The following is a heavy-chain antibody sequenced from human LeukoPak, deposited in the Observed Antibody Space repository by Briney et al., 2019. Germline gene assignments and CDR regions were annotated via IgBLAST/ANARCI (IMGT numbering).Heavy chain of an antibody. D-gene: IGHD2-15*01. Sequence: ASVKVSCKASGYTFTSYGISWVRQAPGQGLEWMGWISAYNGNTNYAQKLQGRVNMTTDTSTSTAYMELRSMRSDDTAVYYCARDESALGYCSGGSCLNWFDPWGQGTLVTVSS. CDR2: ISAYNGNT. CDR3: ARDESALGYCSGGSCLNWFDP. CDR1: GYTFTSYG. V-gene: IGHV1-18*01. J-gene: IGHJ5*02.